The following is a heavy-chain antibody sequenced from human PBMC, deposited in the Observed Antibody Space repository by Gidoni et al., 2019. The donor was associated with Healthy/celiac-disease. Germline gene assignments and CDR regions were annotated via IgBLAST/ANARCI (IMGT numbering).Heavy chain of an antibody. D-gene: IGHD1-26*01. Sequence: SGFTFSSYAMSWVRQAPGKGLELVSAISGMGGSTYYADSVKGRFTISRDNSKNTLYLQMNSRRAEDTAVYYCAKDLRGSYDYWGQGTLVTVSS. CDR1: GFTFSSYA. V-gene: IGHV3-23*01. J-gene: IGHJ4*02. CDR3: AKDLRGSYDY. CDR2: ISGMGGST.